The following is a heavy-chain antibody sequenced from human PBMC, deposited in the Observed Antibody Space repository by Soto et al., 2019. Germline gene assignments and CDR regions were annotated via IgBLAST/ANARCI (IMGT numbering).Heavy chain of an antibody. CDR3: ARLTRGVYDAGRLWEKFDY. CDR1: GFSLSSIGMG. D-gene: IGHD5-12*01. CDR2: IYWDDDK. Sequence: QITVKESGLTLVKPTETLTLTCTFSGFSLSSIGMGVGWIRQPPGKALEWLALIYWDDDKRYSPSLSSRLTITTDPSKNEVDLTMTNMDPLDTATYYCARLTRGVYDAGRLWEKFDYWGQGTLVPVSS. J-gene: IGHJ4*02. V-gene: IGHV2-5*02.